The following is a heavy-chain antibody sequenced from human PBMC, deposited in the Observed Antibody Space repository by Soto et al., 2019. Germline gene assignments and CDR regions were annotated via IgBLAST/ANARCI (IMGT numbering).Heavy chain of an antibody. CDR1: DASISGFY. Sequence: SETQSLTCTVSDASISGFYWSWIRKSVGKGLGWIXLIXXTXXXXXNXXLKSRVMKSVDTSKKQFSLKLRSVTAAETAVYYCVRDGTRTLRDWFDPWGQGISVNVSS. CDR3: VRDGTRTLRDWFDP. V-gene: IGHV4-4*07. CDR2: IXXTXXX. J-gene: IGHJ5*02. D-gene: IGHD1-1*01.